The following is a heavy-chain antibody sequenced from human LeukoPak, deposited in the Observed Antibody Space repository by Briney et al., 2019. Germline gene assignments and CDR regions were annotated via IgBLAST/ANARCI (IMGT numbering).Heavy chain of an antibody. J-gene: IGHJ4*02. V-gene: IGHV3-9*01. Sequence: PGGSLRLSCAASGFTFDDYAMHWVRQAPGKGLEWVSGISWNSGSIGYADSVKGRFTISRDNAKNSLYLQMNSLRAEDTALYYCTRARITMFRGVIQNAAFGYWGQGTLVTVSS. CDR1: GFTFDDYA. CDR3: TRARITMFRGVIQNAAFGY. D-gene: IGHD3-10*01. CDR2: ISWNSGSI.